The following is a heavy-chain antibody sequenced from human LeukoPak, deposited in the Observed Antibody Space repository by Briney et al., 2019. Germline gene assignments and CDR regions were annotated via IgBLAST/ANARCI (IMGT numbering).Heavy chain of an antibody. Sequence: PGGSLRLSCAASGFTFSSYGMHWVRQAPGKGLEWVAVISYDGSNKYYADSVKGRFTISRQNAKNSLFLQMNSLRAEDTAVYYCARHRSGGSQDDAFDIWGQGTMVTVSS. CDR2: ISYDGSNK. D-gene: IGHD2-15*01. CDR1: GFTFSSYG. CDR3: ARHRSGGSQDDAFDI. V-gene: IGHV3-30*03. J-gene: IGHJ3*02.